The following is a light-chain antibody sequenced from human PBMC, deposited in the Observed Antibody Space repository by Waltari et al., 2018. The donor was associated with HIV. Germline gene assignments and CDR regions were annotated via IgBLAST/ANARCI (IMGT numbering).Light chain of an antibody. Sequence: QSVLTQPPSVSGAPGQRVTISCTGSGSNIGAGFDVHWYQQLPGTARKLLIFGNRNRPSGGPDRFAGSRSGPSASLAITGLHTEDEADYYCQSYDSSLSGWVFGGGTKLTVL. CDR1: GSNIGAGFD. V-gene: IGLV1-40*01. CDR2: GNR. CDR3: QSYDSSLSGWV. J-gene: IGLJ3*02.